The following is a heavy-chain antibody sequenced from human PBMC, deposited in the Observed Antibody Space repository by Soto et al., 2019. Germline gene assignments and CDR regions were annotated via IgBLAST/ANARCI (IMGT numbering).Heavy chain of an antibody. V-gene: IGHV2-5*02. CDR2: VYWDDDK. CDR3: AHRPITFMASWFDP. D-gene: IGHD3-16*01. CDR1: GFSPSTSGVA. J-gene: IGHJ5*02. Sequence: QITLKESGPTLVKPAQTLTLTCTSSGFSPSTSGVAVGWLRQPPGKAPEWLALVYWDDDKRYSPSLKSRLTITKDTSKNQVVLTMTNMEPVDTATYYCAHRPITFMASWFDPWGQGIPVTVSS.